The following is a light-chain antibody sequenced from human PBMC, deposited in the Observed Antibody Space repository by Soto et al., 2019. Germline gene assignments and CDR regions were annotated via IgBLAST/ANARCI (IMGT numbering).Light chain of an antibody. CDR2: DAS. Sequence: DIQMTQSPSSLSASVGDRVTITCQASQDISNNLHWYQVKPGKAPKLLIYDASNLETGVPSRFNGSGSGTDFTFTINSLETEDVATYYCQQYDDLPRTFGQGTKLQVK. V-gene: IGKV1-33*01. CDR1: QDISNN. J-gene: IGKJ2*01. CDR3: QQYDDLPRT.